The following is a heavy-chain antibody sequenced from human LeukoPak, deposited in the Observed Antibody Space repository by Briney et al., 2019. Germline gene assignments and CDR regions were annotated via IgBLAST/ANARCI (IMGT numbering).Heavy chain of an antibody. Sequence: ASVKVSCKASGCTFTSYGISWVRQAPGQGLEWMGWISAYNGNINYAQKLQDRATMTTDTSTSTAYMELRSLRSDDTAVYYCARRTIAAAGNNWFDPWGQGTLVTVSS. CDR2: ISAYNGNI. V-gene: IGHV1-18*01. CDR1: GCTFTSYG. J-gene: IGHJ5*02. D-gene: IGHD6-13*01. CDR3: ARRTIAAAGNNWFDP.